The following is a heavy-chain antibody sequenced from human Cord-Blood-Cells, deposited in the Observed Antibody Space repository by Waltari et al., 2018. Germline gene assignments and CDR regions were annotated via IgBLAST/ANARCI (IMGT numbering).Heavy chain of an antibody. D-gene: IGHD2-2*01. CDR3: ARGTSYCSSTSCYYYYGMDV. Sequence: QVQLVQSGAEVKKPGASVKVSCKASGYTFTSYDINWVRQATGQGLEWMGWMNPNSGNTGYAQKFQGRVTMTRNTSISTAYMELSSLRSEDMAVYYCARGTSYCSSTSCYYYYGMDVWGQGTTVTVSS. J-gene: IGHJ6*02. CDR2: MNPNSGNT. V-gene: IGHV1-8*01. CDR1: GYTFTSYD.